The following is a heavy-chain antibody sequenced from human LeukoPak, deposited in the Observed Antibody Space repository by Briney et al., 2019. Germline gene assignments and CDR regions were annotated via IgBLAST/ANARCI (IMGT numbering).Heavy chain of an antibody. Sequence: SETLSLTCTVSGDSMRSGGYYWNRIRQAPGKGLEWLGYIYSGGNTYYNPSLKSRGGISLDKSKSQFSLRLSSVTAADTAMYFCSRGAVAGLFDYWAQGILVTVSS. J-gene: IGHJ4*01. CDR3: SRGAVAGLFDY. CDR2: IYSGGNT. D-gene: IGHD6-19*01. CDR1: GDSMRSGGYY. V-gene: IGHV4-31*03.